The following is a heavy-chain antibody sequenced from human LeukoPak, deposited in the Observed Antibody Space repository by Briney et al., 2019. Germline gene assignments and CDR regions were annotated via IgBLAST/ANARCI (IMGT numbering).Heavy chain of an antibody. CDR1: EFTVSSNY. CDR2: IYSGGST. J-gene: IGHJ6*02. CDR3: ARGGAAAGYYYYGMDV. Sequence: GASLRLSCAASEFTVSSNYMKSVRQAPGKGLGWVSVIYSGGSTYYADSVKGRFTISRDNSKNTLYLQMNSLRAEDTAVYYCARGGAAAGYYYYGMDVWGQGTTVTVSS. D-gene: IGHD4-17*01. V-gene: IGHV3-53*01.